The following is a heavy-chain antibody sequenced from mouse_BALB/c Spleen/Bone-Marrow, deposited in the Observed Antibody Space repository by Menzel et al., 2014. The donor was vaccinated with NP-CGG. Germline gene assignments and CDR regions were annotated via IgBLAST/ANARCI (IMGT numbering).Heavy chain of an antibody. D-gene: IGHD2-1*01. CDR2: ISSGGGST. J-gene: IGHJ2*01. Sequence: VQLKESGGGLVQPGGSLKLSCAASGFTFSSYTMSWVRQTPEKRLEWVAYISSGGGSTYYPDTVKGRFTISRDNAKNTLYLQMSSLKSEDTAMYYCARQIYFPYFDYWGQGTTLTVSS. CDR3: ARQIYFPYFDY. CDR1: GFTFSSYT. V-gene: IGHV5-12-2*01.